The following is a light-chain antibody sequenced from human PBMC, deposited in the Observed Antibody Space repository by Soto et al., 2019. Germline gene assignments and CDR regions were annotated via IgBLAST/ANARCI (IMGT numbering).Light chain of an antibody. CDR1: NSNIGSNT. V-gene: IGLV1-44*01. J-gene: IGLJ2*01. CDR2: SNN. Sequence: QSVLTQPPSASGTPGQRVSISCSGSNSNIGSNTVNWYQQVPGAAPKLLIYSNNQRPSGVPDRFSASKSATSASVAISGVQAEDEADYYCASWDDSLNGVVFGGGTKLTVL. CDR3: ASWDDSLNGVV.